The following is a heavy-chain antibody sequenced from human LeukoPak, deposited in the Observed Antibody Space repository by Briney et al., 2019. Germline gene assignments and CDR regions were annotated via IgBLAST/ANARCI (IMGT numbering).Heavy chain of an antibody. D-gene: IGHD3-10*01. J-gene: IGHJ4*01. CDR3: TTREIVVEPAQTSMVRGVLWRSDF. CDR2: FDPKEGER. Sequence: GASVKVSCKVSGDTLTELSMHWMRQAPGKGLEWMGGFDPKEGERVYAQNFQGRFTMTEDTSSGTAYMELNSLRSEDTAVYYCTTREIVVEPAQTSMVRGVLWRSDFWGHGTLVTVSS. CDR1: GDTLTELS. V-gene: IGHV1-24*01.